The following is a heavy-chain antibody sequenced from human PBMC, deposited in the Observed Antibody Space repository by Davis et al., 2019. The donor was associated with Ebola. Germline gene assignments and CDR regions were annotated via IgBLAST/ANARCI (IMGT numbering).Heavy chain of an antibody. J-gene: IGHJ6*02. Sequence: PGGSLRLSCATSGFTFLNYAMTWVRQAPGKGLEWVSTISGAGGSTYDADSVKGRFTISRDNSLNTLYLQMNSLKTEDTAVYYCTTASVTYYDFWSGYLEGVGYYYGMDVWGQGTTVTVSS. CDR1: GFTFLNYA. D-gene: IGHD3-3*01. V-gene: IGHV3-23*01. CDR2: ISGAGGST. CDR3: TTASVTYYDFWSGYLEGVGYYYGMDV.